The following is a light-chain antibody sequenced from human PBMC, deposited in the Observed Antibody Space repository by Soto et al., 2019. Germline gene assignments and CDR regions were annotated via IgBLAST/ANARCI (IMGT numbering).Light chain of an antibody. V-gene: IGLV3-1*01. CDR1: TLGSKF. J-gene: IGLJ2*01. CDR3: QAWDSGTVX. Sequence: SYELTQPPSVSVSPGQTANITCSGNTLGSKFVFWYQQKAGQSPMVVIYEDTKRPSGIPERFSGSNSGNTATLTISGTQAMDEADFYCQAWDSGTVXFGGGXKLTVL. CDR2: EDT.